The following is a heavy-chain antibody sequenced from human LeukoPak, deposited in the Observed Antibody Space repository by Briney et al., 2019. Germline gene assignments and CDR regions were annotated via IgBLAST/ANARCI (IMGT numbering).Heavy chain of an antibody. D-gene: IGHD1-7*01. J-gene: IGHJ4*02. CDR1: GYTFTSYD. V-gene: IGHV1-8*01. Sequence: ASVKVSCKASGYTFTSYDSNWVRQATGQGLEWMGWMNPNSGNTGYAQKFQGRVTMTSDTSISTVYMELSSLKSDDTAVYYCARGRFRWELEIRDFHYWGRGTLVTVSS. CDR2: MNPNSGNT. CDR3: ARGRFRWELEIRDFHY.